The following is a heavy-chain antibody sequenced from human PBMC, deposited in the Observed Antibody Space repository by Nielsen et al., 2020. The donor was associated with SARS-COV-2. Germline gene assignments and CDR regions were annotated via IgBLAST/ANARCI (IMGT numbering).Heavy chain of an antibody. CDR1: GFTFSSYS. D-gene: IGHD5-12*01. J-gene: IGHJ6*02. V-gene: IGHV3-48*04. CDR3: ARDQATGYYYYYYGIDV. Sequence: GGSLRLSCAASGFTFSSYSMNWVRQAPGKGLEWVSYISSSGSTIYYADSVKGRFTISRDNAKNSLYLQMNSLRAEDTAVYYCARDQATGYYYYYYGIDVWGQGTTVTVSS. CDR2: ISSSGSTI.